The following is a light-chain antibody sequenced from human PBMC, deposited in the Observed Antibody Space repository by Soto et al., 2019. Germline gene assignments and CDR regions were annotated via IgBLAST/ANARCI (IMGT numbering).Light chain of an antibody. J-gene: IGKJ1*01. CDR3: LQHNSYPWT. Sequence: DIQLTQSPSFLSASVGDRVTITCRASQGINIFLAWFQQKPGKAPNLLISAASTLQSGVPSRFSGSGSGTEFTLTISSLQPEDFATYYCLQHNSYPWTFGQGTKVDIK. CDR1: QGINIF. CDR2: AAS. V-gene: IGKV1-9*01.